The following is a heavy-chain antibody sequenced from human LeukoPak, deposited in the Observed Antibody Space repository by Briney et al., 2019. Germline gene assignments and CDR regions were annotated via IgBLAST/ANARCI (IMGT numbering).Heavy chain of an antibody. CDR3: ARDQTVVVPAANDAFDI. D-gene: IGHD2-2*01. V-gene: IGHV4-30-2*01. J-gene: IGHJ3*02. Sequence: SETLSLTCTVSGGSIGSGGYYWSWIRQPPGKGLEWIGYIYHSGSTYYNPSLKSRVTISVDRSKNQFSLKLGSVTAADTAVYYCARDQTVVVPAANDAFDIWGQGTMVTVSS. CDR2: IYHSGST. CDR1: GGSIGSGGYY.